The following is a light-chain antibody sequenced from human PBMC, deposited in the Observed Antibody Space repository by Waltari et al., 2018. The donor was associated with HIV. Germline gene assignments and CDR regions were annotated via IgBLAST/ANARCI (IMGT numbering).Light chain of an antibody. Sequence: SVLTQPPSLSAATGQQVTIPCYGSDSDIGNNYVPWYPQLQEPAPKLLIHENNKRPSGIPDRFSGSKSGTSATLAITGLQTGDEADYFCGTWDSNLSVVLFGGGTKLTVL. V-gene: IGLV1-51*01. J-gene: IGLJ2*01. CDR3: GTWDSNLSVVL. CDR1: DSDIGNNY. CDR2: ENN.